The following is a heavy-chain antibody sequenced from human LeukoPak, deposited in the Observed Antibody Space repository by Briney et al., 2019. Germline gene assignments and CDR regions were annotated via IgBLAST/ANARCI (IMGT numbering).Heavy chain of an antibody. CDR3: AREGRGSDHIDY. Sequence: SQTLSLTCTVSGGSISSGGYYWSWIRQHPGKGLEWIGYIYYSGSTYYNPSLKSRVTISVDTSKNQFSLKLSSVTAADTAVYYCAREGRGSDHIDYWGQGTLVTVSS. CDR2: IYYSGST. CDR1: GGSISSGGYY. D-gene: IGHD3-10*01. V-gene: IGHV4-31*03. J-gene: IGHJ4*02.